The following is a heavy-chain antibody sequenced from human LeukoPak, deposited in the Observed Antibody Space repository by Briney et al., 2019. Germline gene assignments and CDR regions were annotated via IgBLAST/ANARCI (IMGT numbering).Heavy chain of an antibody. D-gene: IGHD1-14*01. CDR1: GFTFSSNA. J-gene: IGHJ4*02. CDR2: ISYDGSNK. Sequence: GGSLRLSCAASGFTFSSNAMHWVRQAPGKGLEWVAVISYDGSNKYYADSVKGRFTISRDNSKNTLYLQMNSLRAEDTAVYYCARDTGEQPYYFDYWGQGTLVTVSS. CDR3: ARDTGEQPYYFDY. V-gene: IGHV3-30-3*01.